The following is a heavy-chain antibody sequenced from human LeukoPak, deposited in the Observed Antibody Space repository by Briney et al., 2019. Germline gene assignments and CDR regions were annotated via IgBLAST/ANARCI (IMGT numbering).Heavy chain of an antibody. CDR3: SRESGPFSPFGF. Sequence: TPSETLSLTCTVSGGSISSSSYYWGWIRQPPGKGLEWIGSIYYSGSTYYNPSLKSRVTMSLDKSKNHLSLNLTSVTAADTAVYYCSRESGPFSPFGFWGQGTLVSVHS. V-gene: IGHV4-39*07. CDR2: IYYSGST. CDR1: GGSISSSSYY. J-gene: IGHJ4*02. D-gene: IGHD1-26*01.